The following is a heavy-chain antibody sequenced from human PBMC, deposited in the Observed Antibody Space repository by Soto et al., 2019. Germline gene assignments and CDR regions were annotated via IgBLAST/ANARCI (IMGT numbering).Heavy chain of an antibody. V-gene: IGHV4-38-2*01. Sequence: SETLSLTCAVSGYSISSGYYWCWIRQPPGKGLEWIGSIYHSGSTYYNPSLKSRVTISVDTSKNQFSLKLSSVTAADTAVYYCARSYTYDYSVFGYWGQGTLVTVSS. CDR3: ARSYTYDYSVFGY. CDR2: IYHSGST. J-gene: IGHJ4*02. D-gene: IGHD3-16*01. CDR1: GYSISSGYY.